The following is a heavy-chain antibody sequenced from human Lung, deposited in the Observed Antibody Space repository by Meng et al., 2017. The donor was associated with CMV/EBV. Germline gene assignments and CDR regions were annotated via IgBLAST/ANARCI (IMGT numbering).Heavy chain of an antibody. Sequence: QVQLVQAGAEVKNPGASVKVSCKAAGYTFNDYYVHWVRQSPGQGLEWMGWISVYSGNTNYAQKFQGRVTMTTDRSTSTVYMDLTSLRSDDTAVYYCARDFDFWSGYYRPLGYWGQGTLVTVSS. V-gene: IGHV1-18*04. J-gene: IGHJ4*02. CDR3: ARDFDFWSGYYRPLGY. CDR1: GYTFNDYY. D-gene: IGHD3-3*01. CDR2: ISVYSGNT.